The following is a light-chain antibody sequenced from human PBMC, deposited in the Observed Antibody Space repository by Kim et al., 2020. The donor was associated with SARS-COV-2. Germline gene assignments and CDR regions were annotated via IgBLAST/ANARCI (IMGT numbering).Light chain of an antibody. J-gene: IGLJ2*01. Sequence: QSALTQPPSVSGSLGQSVTISCTGTSGDVGGYNSVSWYQDHPGKAPKLLIYDVSKRPSGVPDRFSGSKSGNTASLTISGLQAEDESDYYCYSYAGTYTLVFGGGTQLTVL. CDR3: YSYAGTYTLV. CDR2: DVS. V-gene: IGLV2-11*01. CDR1: SGDVGGYNS.